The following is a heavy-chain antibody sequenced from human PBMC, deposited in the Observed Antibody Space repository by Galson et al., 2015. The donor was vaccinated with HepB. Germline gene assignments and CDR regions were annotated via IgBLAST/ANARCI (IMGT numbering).Heavy chain of an antibody. CDR2: ISYAGNNK. J-gene: IGHJ4*02. Sequence: SLRLSCAASGFTFSSYGMHWVRQAPDKGLEWVAVISYAGNNKHYADSVKGRFTISRDNSKNTLYLQMNSLRPEDTAVYYCAKDTHYYGSGNSYFDYWGQGTMVTVSS. D-gene: IGHD3-10*01. V-gene: IGHV3-30*18. CDR3: AKDTHYYGSGNSYFDY. CDR1: GFTFSSYG.